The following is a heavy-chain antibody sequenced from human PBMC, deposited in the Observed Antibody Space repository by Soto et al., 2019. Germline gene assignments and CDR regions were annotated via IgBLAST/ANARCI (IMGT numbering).Heavy chain of an antibody. CDR2: ISAYNGNR. Sequence: QGHLLQSGDEVKTPGASVRVSCRASGYPFTSYGIRWVRQAPGQGLEWVAWISAYNGNRETTQKFQGRVTMTLDTSTDTAHMELGDLTSGDTGVYYCARGRIVASIHDAFEIWGQGTKVTVSS. V-gene: IGHV1-18*01. CDR3: ARGRIVASIHDAFEI. CDR1: GYPFTSYG. D-gene: IGHD5-12*01. J-gene: IGHJ3*02.